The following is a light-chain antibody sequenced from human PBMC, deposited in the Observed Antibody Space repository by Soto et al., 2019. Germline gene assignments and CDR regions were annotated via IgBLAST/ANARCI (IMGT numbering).Light chain of an antibody. V-gene: IGLV2-14*01. J-gene: IGLJ2*01. CDR1: SSDIGGYNF. CDR3: SSYSSSSTVV. CDR2: EVS. Sequence: QSVLTQPASVSGSPGQSITISCTGTSSDIGGYNFVSWYQQLPGKAPKLMIYEVSNRPSGVSNRFSGSKTGNTASLTISGLLADDEADYYCSSYSSSSTVVFGGGTQLTVL.